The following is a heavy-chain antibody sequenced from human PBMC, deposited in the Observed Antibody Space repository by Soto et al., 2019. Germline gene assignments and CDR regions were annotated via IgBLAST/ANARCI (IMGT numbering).Heavy chain of an antibody. CDR1: GYSFTIYC. V-gene: IGHV5-10-1*01. D-gene: IGHD2-2*01. Sequence: GESLKISCNGSGYSFTIYCISLVLQMPGKGLEWMGRIDPIDSHTTYSPSFQGHVTISTDKSINTAYLQWSSLKASDTAMYYCARRYCSSATCPRNYYGMDVWGQGTTVTVSS. CDR2: IDPIDSHT. CDR3: ARRYCSSATCPRNYYGMDV. J-gene: IGHJ6*02.